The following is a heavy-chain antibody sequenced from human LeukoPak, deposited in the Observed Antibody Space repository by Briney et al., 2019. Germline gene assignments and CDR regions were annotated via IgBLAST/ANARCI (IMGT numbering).Heavy chain of an antibody. J-gene: IGHJ4*02. CDR2: IYSGGST. Sequence: SGGSLRLSCAASGFTVSSNYMSWVRQAPGKGLEWVSVIYSGGSTYYADSVKGRLTISRDNSKNTLYLQMNSLRAEDTAVYYCASTVGYYFDYWGQGTLVTVSS. CDR1: GFTVSSNY. D-gene: IGHD3-16*01. CDR3: ASTVGYYFDY. V-gene: IGHV3-66*01.